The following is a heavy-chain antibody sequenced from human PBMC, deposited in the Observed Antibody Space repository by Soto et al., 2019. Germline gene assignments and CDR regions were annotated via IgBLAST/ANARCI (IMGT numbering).Heavy chain of an antibody. Sequence: GGSLRLSCTASGFTFDENAMSWFRQAPGKGLEWVGFIRSKVFGETTEYAASVEGRFTISRDDSKSITYLQMNSLRTEDTAVYYCTRAYDNSRYWFDPWGQGTLVTVSS. D-gene: IGHD3-22*01. CDR1: GFTFDENA. J-gene: IGHJ5*02. CDR2: IRSKVFGETT. CDR3: TRAYDNSRYWFDP. V-gene: IGHV3-49*03.